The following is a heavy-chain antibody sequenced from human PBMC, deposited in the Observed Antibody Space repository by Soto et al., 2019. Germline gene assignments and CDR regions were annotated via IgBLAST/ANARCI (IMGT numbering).Heavy chain of an antibody. Sequence: GGSLRLSCAASGFTFSSYAMTWVRQAPGKGLEWVSGISGSGGTTSYADSVKGRFTISRDNSKNTLYLQMNSLRAEDTAIYHCAKGGTYRIGYFDYWGQGTLVTVSS. D-gene: IGHD3-16*01. CDR2: ISGSGGTT. CDR1: GFTFSSYA. J-gene: IGHJ4*02. V-gene: IGHV3-23*01. CDR3: AKGGTYRIGYFDY.